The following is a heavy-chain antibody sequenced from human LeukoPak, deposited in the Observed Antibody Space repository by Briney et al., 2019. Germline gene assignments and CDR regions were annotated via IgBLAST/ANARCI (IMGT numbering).Heavy chain of an antibody. V-gene: IGHV1-8*01. J-gene: IGHJ5*02. CDR1: GYTFTSYD. CDR2: MNPNSGNT. CDR3: ARGRGRTQAVAGYGWFDP. D-gene: IGHD6-19*01. Sequence: ASVKVSCKASGYTFTSYDINWVRQATGQGLEWMGWMNPNSGNTGYAQKFQGRVTMTRNTSISTAYMELSSLRSEDTAVYYCARGRGRTQAVAGYGWFDPWGQGTLVTVSS.